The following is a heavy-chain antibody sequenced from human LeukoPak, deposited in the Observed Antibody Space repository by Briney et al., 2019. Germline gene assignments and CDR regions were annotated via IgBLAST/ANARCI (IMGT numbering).Heavy chain of an antibody. Sequence: SETLSLTCTVSGGSISSGGYYWSWIRQPPGKGLEWIGYIYHSGSTYYNPSLKSRVTISVDRSKNQFSLKLSSVTAADTAVYYCARPYYYGSGSPVSAFDIWGQGTMVTVSS. V-gene: IGHV4-30-2*01. CDR3: ARPYYYGSGSPVSAFDI. CDR1: GGSISSGGYY. D-gene: IGHD3-10*01. J-gene: IGHJ3*02. CDR2: IYHSGST.